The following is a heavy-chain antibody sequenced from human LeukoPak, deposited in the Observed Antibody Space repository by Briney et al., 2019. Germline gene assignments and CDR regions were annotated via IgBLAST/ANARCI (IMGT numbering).Heavy chain of an antibody. Sequence: ASVKVSCKASGYTFTDYYIHWVRQAPGQGLEWMGCITPNSDDTDYAQKFQGRITMSRDTSINTAYMELTRLRSDDTAVYYCARAGYDSSGYSWFDPWGQGTLVTVSS. V-gene: IGHV1-2*02. J-gene: IGHJ5*02. D-gene: IGHD3-22*01. CDR1: GYTFTDYY. CDR3: ARAGYDSSGYSWFDP. CDR2: ITPNSDDT.